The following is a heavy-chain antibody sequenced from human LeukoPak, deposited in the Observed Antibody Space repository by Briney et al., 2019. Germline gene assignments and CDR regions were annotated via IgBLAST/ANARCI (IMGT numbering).Heavy chain of an antibody. CDR3: AKETYYDILTASANYRMDV. CDR2: ISSSSSYI. Sequence: GGSLRLSCAASGFTLSSYSMNWVRQAPGKGLEWVSPISSSSSYIYYADLVKGRFTISRDNAKNSLYLQMNSLRAEDTAVYYCAKETYYDILTASANYRMDVWGQGTTVTVSS. J-gene: IGHJ6*02. CDR1: GFTLSSYS. D-gene: IGHD3-9*01. V-gene: IGHV3-21*01.